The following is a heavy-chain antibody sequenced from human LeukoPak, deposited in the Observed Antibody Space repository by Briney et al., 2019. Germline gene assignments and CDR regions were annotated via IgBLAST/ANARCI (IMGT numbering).Heavy chain of an antibody. CDR3: AKDKWSGAVKFNWFDP. CDR2: IKPDGSEK. J-gene: IGHJ5*02. CDR1: GLIFSKYW. D-gene: IGHD6-19*01. V-gene: IGHV3-7*03. Sequence: GGSLRLSCAASGLIFSKYWMTWVRQAPGKGLEWVASIKPDGSEKYYLDSVEGRFTISRDNAKNSLYLQMNSLRVEDTALYYCAKDKWSGAVKFNWFDPWGQGTLVTVSS.